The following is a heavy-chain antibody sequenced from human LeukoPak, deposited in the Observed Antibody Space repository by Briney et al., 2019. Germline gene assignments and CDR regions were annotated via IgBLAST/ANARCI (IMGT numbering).Heavy chain of an antibody. D-gene: IGHD5-24*01. CDR1: GFTFSSYA. J-gene: IGHJ4*02. CDR3: AKDRVSGDGYNSLDY. CDR2: ISGSGGST. V-gene: IGHV3-23*01. Sequence: PGGSLRLSCAASGFTFSSYAMSWVRQAPGKGLEWVSAISGSGGSTYYADSVKGRFTISRDNSKNTLYLQMNSLRAEDTAVYYCAKDRVSGDGYNSLDYWGQGTLVTVSS.